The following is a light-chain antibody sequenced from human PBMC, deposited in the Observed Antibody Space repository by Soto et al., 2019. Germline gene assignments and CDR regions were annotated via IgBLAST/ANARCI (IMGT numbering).Light chain of an antibody. V-gene: IGKV3-11*01. CDR1: QSVSSY. CDR3: QQRSNWLT. CDR2: DAS. Sequence: EIVLTQSPSTLSLSPGERATLSCRASQSVSSYLAWYQQKPGQAPRLLIYDASNGATGIPARFSGSGSGTDSTLTSSSLAPEDFAVYYCQQRSNWLTFGGGTTVEIK. J-gene: IGKJ4*01.